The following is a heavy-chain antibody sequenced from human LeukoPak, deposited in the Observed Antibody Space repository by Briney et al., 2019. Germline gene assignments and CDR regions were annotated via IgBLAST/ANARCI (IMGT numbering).Heavy chain of an antibody. CDR3: ARVGAFWGLDY. Sequence: GGSLRLSCAASGFTFSYYAMHWVRQAPGKGPEWVAVISYDGSNKYHAESVKGRFAISRDNSKNTLYLQMNSLRAEDTAVYYCARVGAFWGLDYWGLGTLVTVSS. J-gene: IGHJ4*02. CDR2: ISYDGSNK. V-gene: IGHV3-30*09. CDR1: GFTFSYYA. D-gene: IGHD1-26*01.